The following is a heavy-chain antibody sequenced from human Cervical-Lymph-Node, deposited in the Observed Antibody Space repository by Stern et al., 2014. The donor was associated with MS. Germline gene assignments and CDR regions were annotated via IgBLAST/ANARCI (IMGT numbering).Heavy chain of an antibody. CDR2: IYYNGRT. D-gene: IGHD3-3*01. CDR1: SGSIDTGGYY. V-gene: IGHV4-31*03. Sequence: QVQLQESGPGLVKPSQTLSLTCIVSSGSIDTGGYYWSWIRHHPGKGLEWIGNIYYNGRTYDNPSLKSRVNMSVDTSRNQFSLKLNSVTAADTAVYYCARAKGVNDFWSGPPSSDWYFDLWGRGTLVMVSS. J-gene: IGHJ2*01. CDR3: ARAKGVNDFWSGPPSSDWYFDL.